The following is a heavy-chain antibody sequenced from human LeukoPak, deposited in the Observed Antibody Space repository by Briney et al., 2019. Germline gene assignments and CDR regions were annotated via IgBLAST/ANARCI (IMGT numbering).Heavy chain of an antibody. J-gene: IGHJ3*02. CDR3: ARDLGDGYKHAFDI. Sequence: LETLSLTCTVSGYSISSGYYWGWIRQPPGKGLEWIGSIYHSGSTYYNPSLKSRVTISVDTSKNQFSLKLSSVTAADTAVYYCARDLGDGYKHAFDIWGQGTMVTVSS. D-gene: IGHD5-24*01. V-gene: IGHV4-38-2*02. CDR1: GYSISSGYY. CDR2: IYHSGST.